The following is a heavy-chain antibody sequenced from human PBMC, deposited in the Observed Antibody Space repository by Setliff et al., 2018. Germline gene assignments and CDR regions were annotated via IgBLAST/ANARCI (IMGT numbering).Heavy chain of an antibody. CDR2: LHTSGST. V-gene: IGHV4-61*02. Sequence: SETLSLTCAVSGGSISSGSYYWSWIRQPAGKGLEWVGRLHTSGSTNYNPSIKSRATISVDTSKNQFSMNLSSVTAADTAVYFCARDTTIVGATDYWGQGTLVTVSS. J-gene: IGHJ4*02. CDR1: GGSISSGSYY. CDR3: ARDTTIVGATDY. D-gene: IGHD1-26*01.